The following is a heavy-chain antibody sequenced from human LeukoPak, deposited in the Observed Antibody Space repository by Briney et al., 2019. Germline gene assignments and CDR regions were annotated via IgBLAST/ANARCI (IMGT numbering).Heavy chain of an antibody. CDR3: ARGRYFDWLFQYYFDY. D-gene: IGHD3-9*01. CDR2: MYYSGST. CDR1: GGSFSGYY. J-gene: IGHJ4*02. Sequence: SETLSLTCAVYGGSFSGYYWSWIRQPPGKGLEWIGYMYYSGSTNYNPSLKSRVTISVDASKNQFSLKLDSVTAADTAVYYCARGRYFDWLFQYYFDYWGQGTLVTVSS. V-gene: IGHV4-59*01.